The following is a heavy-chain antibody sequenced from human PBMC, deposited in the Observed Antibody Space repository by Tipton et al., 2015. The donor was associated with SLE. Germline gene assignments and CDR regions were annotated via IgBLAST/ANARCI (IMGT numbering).Heavy chain of an antibody. V-gene: IGHV4-39*07. CDR3: AREAIATTGTRFDP. D-gene: IGHD6-13*01. CDR1: GGYISSSSYY. Sequence: TLSLTCTVSGGYISSSSYYWGWLRLPPGKGLEWIGSISQSGSTYYSPSLKSRVTISVDRSKNQFSLKLSSVTAADTAVYYCAREAIATTGTRFDPWGQGTLVTVSS. CDR2: ISQSGST. J-gene: IGHJ5*02.